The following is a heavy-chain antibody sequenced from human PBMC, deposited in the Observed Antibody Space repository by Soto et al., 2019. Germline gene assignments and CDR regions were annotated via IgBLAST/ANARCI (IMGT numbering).Heavy chain of an antibody. D-gene: IGHD3-22*01. CDR2: IYTSGST. CDR1: GGSISSYY. CDR3: ARVKRYYDSSGYYYVFDY. J-gene: IGHJ4*02. V-gene: IGHV4-4*07. Sequence: SETLSLTCTVSGGSISSYYWSWIRQPAGKGLEWIGRIYTSGSTNYNPSLKSRVTMSVDTSKNQFSLKLSSVTAADTAVYYCARVKRYYDSSGYYYVFDYWGQGTLVTVPQ.